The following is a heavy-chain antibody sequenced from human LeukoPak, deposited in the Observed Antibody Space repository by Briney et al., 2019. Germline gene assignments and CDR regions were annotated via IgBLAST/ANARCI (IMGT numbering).Heavy chain of an antibody. J-gene: IGHJ3*02. CDR1: GFTFSSYA. Sequence: GGSLRLSCAASGFTFSSYAMSWVRQAPGKGLEWVSAISGSGGSTYYADSVKGRFTISRDNSKNTLYLQMNSLRAEDTAVYHCAKDPLRYFDWIDAFDIWGQGTMVTVSS. V-gene: IGHV3-23*01. CDR2: ISGSGGST. D-gene: IGHD3-9*01. CDR3: AKDPLRYFDWIDAFDI.